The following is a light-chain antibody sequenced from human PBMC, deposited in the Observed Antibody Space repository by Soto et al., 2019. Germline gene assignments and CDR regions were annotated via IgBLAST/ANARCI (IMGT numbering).Light chain of an antibody. CDR2: GAS. J-gene: IGKJ1*01. Sequence: EIELTQSPGTLSLSPGERANLYCRASQSVSSSYLAWYQQKPGQAPRLLIYGASSRATGIPDRFSGSGSGTDFTLTISRLEPEDFAAYYCHQYDSWTFGQGTKVDIK. CDR1: QSVSSSY. CDR3: HQYDSWT. V-gene: IGKV3-20*01.